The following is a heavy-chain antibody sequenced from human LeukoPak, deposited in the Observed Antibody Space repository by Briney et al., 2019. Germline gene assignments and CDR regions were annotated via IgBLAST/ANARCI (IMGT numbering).Heavy chain of an antibody. CDR3: VYYDFWSGDTDAFDI. CDR2: ISGSGGST. Sequence: GGSLRLSCAASGFTFSSYAMSWVRQAPGKGLEWASAISGSGGSTYYADSVKGRFTISRDNSKNTLYLQMNSLRAEDTAVYYCVYYDFWSGDTDAFDIWGQGTMVTVSS. J-gene: IGHJ3*02. D-gene: IGHD3-3*01. V-gene: IGHV3-23*01. CDR1: GFTFSSYA.